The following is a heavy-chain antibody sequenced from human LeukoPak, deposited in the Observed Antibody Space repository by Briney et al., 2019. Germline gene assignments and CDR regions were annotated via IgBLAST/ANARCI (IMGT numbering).Heavy chain of an antibody. J-gene: IGHJ4*02. V-gene: IGHV4-34*01. Sequence: SETLSLTCAVYGGSFSGYYWSWIRQPPGKGLEWIGEINHSGSTNYNPSLKSRVTISVDTSMKQFSLKLSSVTAADTAVYYCARALPYSGSYYNYWGQGTLVTVSS. CDR3: ARALPYSGSYYNY. D-gene: IGHD1-26*01. CDR2: INHSGST. CDR1: GGSFSGYY.